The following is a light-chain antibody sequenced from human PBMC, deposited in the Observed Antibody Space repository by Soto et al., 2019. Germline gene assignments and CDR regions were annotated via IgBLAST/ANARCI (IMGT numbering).Light chain of an antibody. V-gene: IGLV3-21*02. CDR3: SSYTSSSTVI. J-gene: IGLJ2*01. Sequence: SYELTQPPSVSVAPGQTARLTCGGNYIGSRSVHWYYQKPGQAPVLVVHDDSDRPSGIPERFSGSKSGNTASLTISGLQAEDEADYYCSSYTSSSTVIFGGGTKLTVL. CDR1: YIGSRS. CDR2: DDS.